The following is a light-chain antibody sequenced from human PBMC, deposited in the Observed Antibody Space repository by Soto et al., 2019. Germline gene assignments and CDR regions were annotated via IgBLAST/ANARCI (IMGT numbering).Light chain of an antibody. CDR1: SSDVGGHNY. V-gene: IGLV2-8*01. J-gene: IGLJ2*01. Sequence: QSALTQPPSASGSPGQSVTISCTGTSSDVGGHNYVSWYQQHPGKAPKLLIYEVIQRPSGVPDRFSGSKSGNTASLTVSGLQAEDEDDYYCTSYAGSDHVIFGGGTKLTVL. CDR3: TSYAGSDHVI. CDR2: EVI.